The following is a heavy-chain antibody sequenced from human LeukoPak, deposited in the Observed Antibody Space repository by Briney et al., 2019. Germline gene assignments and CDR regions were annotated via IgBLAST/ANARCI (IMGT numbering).Heavy chain of an antibody. V-gene: IGHV3-7*01. D-gene: IGHD5-18*01. CDR1: GFTFSSYW. CDR2: IKHDGSEE. CDR3: ARDQGVGGYSYGYYFDY. Sequence: GGSLRLSCAASGFTFSSYWMSWVRQAPGKGLEWVANIKHDGSEEYYEDSVKGRFTISRDNAKNSLYLQMNSLRAEDTAVYYCARDQGVGGYSYGYYFDYWGQGTLVTASS. J-gene: IGHJ4*02.